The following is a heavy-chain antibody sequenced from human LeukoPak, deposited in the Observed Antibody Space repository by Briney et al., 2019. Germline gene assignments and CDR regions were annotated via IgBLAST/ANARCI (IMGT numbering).Heavy chain of an antibody. CDR3: ARGYYYDSRMDV. D-gene: IGHD3-22*01. Sequence: ASVKVSCKASGYTFTGYYMHWVRQAPGQGLEWMGWINPNSGGTNYAQKFQGRVTTTRDTSISTAYMELSRLRSDDTAVYYCARGYYYDSRMDVWGKGTTVTISS. CDR1: GYTFTGYY. CDR2: INPNSGGT. V-gene: IGHV1-2*02. J-gene: IGHJ6*04.